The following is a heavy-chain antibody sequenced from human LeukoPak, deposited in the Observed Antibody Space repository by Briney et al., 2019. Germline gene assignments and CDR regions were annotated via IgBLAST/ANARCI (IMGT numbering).Heavy chain of an antibody. CDR3: ARVQFPGATRAFDI. CDR2: INSDGSST. Sequence: GGSLRLSCAASGFTFSHYWMSWVRQAPGKGLEGVSRINSDGSSTNYAESVKGRFTISRDNAKNTLYLQMNSLRAEDTAVYYCARVQFPGATRAFDIWGQGTMVTVSS. CDR1: GFTFSHYW. D-gene: IGHD1-26*01. V-gene: IGHV3-74*01. J-gene: IGHJ3*02.